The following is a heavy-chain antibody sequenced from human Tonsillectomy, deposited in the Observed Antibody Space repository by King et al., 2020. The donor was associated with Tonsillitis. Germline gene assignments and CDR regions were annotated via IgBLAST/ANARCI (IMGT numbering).Heavy chain of an antibody. Sequence: VQLVESGGGVVQPGRSLRLSCAASGFTFSSHGMHWVRQAPGKGLEWVAVLWYDGSNDYYADSLQGRFIVSRANSKNTMYLQMKSLRYDVTAVYYCARDKGSSWFGPIDYWGQGRLATVSS. CDR2: LWYDGSND. D-gene: IGHD3-10*01. J-gene: IGHJ4*02. CDR1: GFTFSSHG. V-gene: IGHV3-33*01. CDR3: ARDKGSSWFGPIDY.